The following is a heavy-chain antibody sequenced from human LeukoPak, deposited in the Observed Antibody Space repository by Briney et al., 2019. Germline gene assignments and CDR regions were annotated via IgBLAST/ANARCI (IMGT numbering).Heavy chain of an antibody. CDR3: ARRNGQDIVATFRRRYYFDY. V-gene: IGHV4-61*02. Sequence: SETLSLTCTVSGDSISSGDYYWSWIRQPAGKGLEWIGRISSSGSTNYNPSLKSRVTISVDTSKNQFSLKLSSVTAADTAVYYCARRNGQDIVATFRRRYYFDYWGQGTLVTVSS. J-gene: IGHJ4*02. CDR2: ISSSGST. CDR1: GDSISSGDYY. D-gene: IGHD5-12*01.